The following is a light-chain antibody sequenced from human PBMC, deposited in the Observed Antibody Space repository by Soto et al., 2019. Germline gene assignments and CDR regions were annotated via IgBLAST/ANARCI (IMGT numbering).Light chain of an antibody. Sequence: EILLTQSPGTLSLSPGERATLSCRASQSVSDYLAWYQQKPGQAPRHLIYDASNRDTGIPPRFGGSGSGTDFTLTISRLEPEDFEVYYCQQRSNWPITFGQGTRLEI. V-gene: IGKV3-11*01. CDR2: DAS. J-gene: IGKJ5*01. CDR1: QSVSDY. CDR3: QQRSNWPIT.